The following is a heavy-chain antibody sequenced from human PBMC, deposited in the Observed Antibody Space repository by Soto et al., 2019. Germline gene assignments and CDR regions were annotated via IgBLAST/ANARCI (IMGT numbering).Heavy chain of an antibody. CDR1: GGTFSSYA. J-gene: IGHJ5*02. D-gene: IGHD6-6*01. Sequence: GVSGKGSFEGLGGTFSSYAISWVRQAPGQGLEWMGGIIPIFGTANYAQKFQGRVTITADESTSTAYMELSSLRSEDTAVYYCARQWPKYSLLFGFDPWGQGTLVTVSS. V-gene: IGHV1-69*13. CDR2: IIPIFGTA. CDR3: ARQWPKYSLLFGFDP.